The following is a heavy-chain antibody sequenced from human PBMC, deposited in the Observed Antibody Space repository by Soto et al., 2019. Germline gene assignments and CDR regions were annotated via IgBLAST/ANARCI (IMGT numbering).Heavy chain of an antibody. D-gene: IGHD1-26*01. V-gene: IGHV3-23*01. J-gene: IGHJ4*02. Sequence: SCAAPGFTFSSSVMSWVRQAPGKGLECISAISGSGASSSYADSAKGRLTISRDNSENTVFLQMDSLRVEDTAIYYCAKCPTSTVCRHFDLWGQGTLVTVSS. CDR2: ISGSGASS. CDR3: AKCPTSTVCRHFDL. CDR1: GFTFSSSV.